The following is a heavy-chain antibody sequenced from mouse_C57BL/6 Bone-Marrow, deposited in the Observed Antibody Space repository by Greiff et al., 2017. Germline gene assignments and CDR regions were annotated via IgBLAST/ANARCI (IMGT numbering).Heavy chain of an antibody. CDR2: ISSGGSYT. Sequence: EVQLKESGGDLVKPGGSLKLSCAASGFTFSSYGMSWVRQTPDKRLEWVATISSGGSYTYYPDSVKGRFTISRDNAKNTLYLQMSSLKSEDTAMYYCARFYYWYFDVWGTGTTVTVSS. CDR1: GFTFSSYG. V-gene: IGHV5-6*01. CDR3: ARFYYWYFDV. J-gene: IGHJ1*03.